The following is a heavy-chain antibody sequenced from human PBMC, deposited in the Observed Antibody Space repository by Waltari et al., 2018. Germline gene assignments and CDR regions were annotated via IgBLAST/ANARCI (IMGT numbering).Heavy chain of an antibody. D-gene: IGHD3-10*01. CDR2: IYYSGST. J-gene: IGHJ4*02. V-gene: IGHV4-39*01. Sequence: QLQLQESGPGLVKPSETLSLTCTVSGGSISSNSYYWGWIRQPPGKGLEWIGSIYYSGSTFYNPSLKSRVNISVDMSENQFSLKLSSVTAADTAVYYCARLPTYYSGSGSYYPGYFDYWGQGTLVTVSS. CDR1: GGSISSNSYY. CDR3: ARLPTYYSGSGSYYPGYFDY.